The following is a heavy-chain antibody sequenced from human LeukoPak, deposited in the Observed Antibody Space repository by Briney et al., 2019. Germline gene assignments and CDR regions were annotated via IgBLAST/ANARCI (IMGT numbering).Heavy chain of an antibody. D-gene: IGHD3-10*01. Sequence: GGSLRLSCAASGFSFSSFSMNWVRQAPGKGLEWVSYISGGSSFTYYVDSVKGRFTISRDNAKNSLYLQMNSLRAEDTAVYYCTKVRVRGVPDYWGQGTLVTVSS. V-gene: IGHV3-21*01. CDR2: ISGGSSFT. CDR3: TKVRVRGVPDY. CDR1: GFSFSSFS. J-gene: IGHJ4*02.